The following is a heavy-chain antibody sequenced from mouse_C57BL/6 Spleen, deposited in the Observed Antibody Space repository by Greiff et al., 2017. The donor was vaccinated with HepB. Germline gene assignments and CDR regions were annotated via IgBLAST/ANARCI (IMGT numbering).Heavy chain of an antibody. CDR3: ARSGSSFVDY. D-gene: IGHD1-1*01. J-gene: IGHJ2*01. CDR1: GYTFTDYY. Sequence: VQLQQSGAELVRPGASVKLSCKASGYTFTDYYINWVKQRPGQGLEWIARIYPGSGNTYYNEKFKGKATLTAEKSSSTAYMQLSSLTSEDSAVYFCARSGSSFVDYWGQGTTLTVSS. CDR2: IYPGSGNT. V-gene: IGHV1-76*01.